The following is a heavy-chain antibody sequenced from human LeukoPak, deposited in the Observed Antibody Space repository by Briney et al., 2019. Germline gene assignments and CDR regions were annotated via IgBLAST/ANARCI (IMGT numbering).Heavy chain of an antibody. D-gene: IGHD2-2*01. CDR1: GGSISSGGYY. V-gene: IGHV4-31*03. CDR3: ATIVVVPAATGRAGWFDP. Sequence: SQTLSPTCTVSGGSISSGGYYWSWIRQHPGKGLEWIGYIYYSGSTYYNPSLKSRVTISVDTSKNQFSLKLSSVTAADTAVYYCATIVVVPAATGRAGWFDPWGQGTLVTVSS. J-gene: IGHJ5*02. CDR2: IYYSGST.